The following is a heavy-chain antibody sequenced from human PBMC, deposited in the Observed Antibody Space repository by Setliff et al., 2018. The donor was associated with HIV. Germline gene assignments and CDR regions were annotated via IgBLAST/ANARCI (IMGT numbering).Heavy chain of an antibody. CDR3: GTVRIAVPDDFDF. D-gene: IGHD6-19*01. CDR2: VDPEDGET. Sequence: ASVKVSCKASGFSFTTYFMHWVRQAPGKGLEWMGRVDPEDGETIYAERFRGRISLTVDKSTGTAHMELNRLRSEDTAVYYCGTVRIAVPDDFDFWGQGTLVTVSS. V-gene: IGHV1-69-2*01. CDR1: GFSFTTYF. J-gene: IGHJ4*02.